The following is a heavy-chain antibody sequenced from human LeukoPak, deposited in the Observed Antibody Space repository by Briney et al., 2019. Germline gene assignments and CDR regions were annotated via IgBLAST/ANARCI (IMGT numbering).Heavy chain of an antibody. CDR3: ARGALHVFDY. D-gene: IGHD3-10*02. V-gene: IGHV3-48*04. CDR1: GFTFSSYW. J-gene: IGHJ4*02. Sequence: PGGSLRLSCAASGFTFSSYWMSWVRQAPGKGLEWVSCISTSGSTTYYADSVKGRFTISRDNAENSLFLQMNTLTAEDTAVYYCARGALHVFDYWGQGTPVTVSS. CDR2: ISTSGSTT.